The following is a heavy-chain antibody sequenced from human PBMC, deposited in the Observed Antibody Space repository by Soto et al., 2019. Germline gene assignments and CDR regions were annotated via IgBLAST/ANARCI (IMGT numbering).Heavy chain of an antibody. CDR2: IYYSGST. J-gene: IGHJ6*02. Sequence: QVQLQESGPGLVKPSQTLSLTCTVSGGSISSGGYYWRWIRQHPGKGLEWIGYIYYSGSTYYNPSLKSRVTISVDTSKNQFSLKLSSVTAADTAVYYCARDPVSGSGSYRTYYYYGMDVWGQGTTVTVSS. CDR3: ARDPVSGSGSYRTYYYYGMDV. CDR1: GGSISSGGYY. V-gene: IGHV4-31*03. D-gene: IGHD3-10*01.